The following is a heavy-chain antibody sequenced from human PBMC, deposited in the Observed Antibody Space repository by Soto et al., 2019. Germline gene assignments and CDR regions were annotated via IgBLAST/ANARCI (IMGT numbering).Heavy chain of an antibody. D-gene: IGHD6-6*01. Sequence: QVQLQQWGAGLLKPSETLSLTCAVYGGSFSGYYWSWIRQPPGKGLEWSGEINHSGSTNYNPSLKSRVTISVDTSKNQFSLKLSSVTAADTAVYYCARGNRIAARSDYMDVWGKGTTVTVSS. V-gene: IGHV4-34*01. CDR1: GGSFSGYY. CDR2: INHSGST. CDR3: ARGNRIAARSDYMDV. J-gene: IGHJ6*03.